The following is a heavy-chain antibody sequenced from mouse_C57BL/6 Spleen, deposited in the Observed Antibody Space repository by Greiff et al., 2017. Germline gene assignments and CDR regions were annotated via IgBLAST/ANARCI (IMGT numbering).Heavy chain of an antibody. V-gene: IGHV1-52*01. D-gene: IGHD2-1*01. J-gene: IGHJ2*01. Sequence: QVQLQQPGAELVRPGSSVKLSCKASGYTFTSYWMHWVKQRPIQGLEWIGNIDPSDSETHYNQKFKDKATLTVDKSSSTAYMQLRSLTSEDSAVYYCARYGNYLDYWGQGTTLTVSS. CDR1: GYTFTSYW. CDR3: ARYGNYLDY. CDR2: IDPSDSET.